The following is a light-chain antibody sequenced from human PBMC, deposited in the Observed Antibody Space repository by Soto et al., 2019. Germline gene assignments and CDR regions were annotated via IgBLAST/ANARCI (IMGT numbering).Light chain of an antibody. CDR3: QQGYSTQWT. V-gene: IGKV1-39*01. J-gene: IGKJ1*01. Sequence: DIQMTQSPSSLSASVGDRVSITCRASQDIRSYLNWYQQKPGKAPELLIYATSNLQSGAPPRFSASGSGTDFTLTISSLQPEDFATYYLQQGYSTQWTSGQGTKVEIK. CDR1: QDIRSY. CDR2: ATS.